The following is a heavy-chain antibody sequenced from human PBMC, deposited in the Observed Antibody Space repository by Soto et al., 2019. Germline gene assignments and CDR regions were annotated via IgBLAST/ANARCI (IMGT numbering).Heavy chain of an antibody. CDR2: IYWDDDK. Sequence: QITLKESGPTLVKPTQTLTLTCTFSGFSLSTSGVGVGWIRQPPGKALEWLALIYWDDDKRYSPSLKSRLTITKDTSKNQVVLTMTNIDPVDTATYYCAHRPSYCSGYSCYSGFDYWGQGTLVTVSS. J-gene: IGHJ4*02. CDR3: AHRPSYCSGYSCYSGFDY. D-gene: IGHD2-15*01. CDR1: GFSLSTSGVG. V-gene: IGHV2-5*02.